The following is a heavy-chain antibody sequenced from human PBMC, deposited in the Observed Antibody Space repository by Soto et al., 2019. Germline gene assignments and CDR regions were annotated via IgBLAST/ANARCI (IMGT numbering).Heavy chain of an antibody. V-gene: IGHV1-69*02. Sequence: SVKVSCKASGGTFSSYTISWVRQAPGQGLEWMGRIIPILGLANYAQKFQGRVTITADKSTSTAYMELSSLRSEDTAVYYWVIRDPDDTDAFDIWGPGTRVTV. D-gene: IGHD3-10*01. CDR3: VIRDPDDTDAFDI. CDR1: GGTFSSYT. CDR2: IIPILGLA. J-gene: IGHJ3*02.